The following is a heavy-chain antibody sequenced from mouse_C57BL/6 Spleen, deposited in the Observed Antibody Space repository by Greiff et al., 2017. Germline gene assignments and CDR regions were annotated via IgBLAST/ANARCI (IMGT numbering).Heavy chain of an antibody. CDR2: ISDGGSYT. CDR3: AREIGSSCGYAMDY. CDR1: GFTFSSYA. D-gene: IGHD1-1*01. J-gene: IGHJ4*01. Sequence: EVKLVESGGGLVKPGGSLKLSCAASGFTFSSYAMSWVRQTPEKRLEWVATISDGGSYTYYPDNVKGRFTISRDNAKNTLYMQMSHLKSEDTAMYYCAREIGSSCGYAMDYWGQGTSVTVSS. V-gene: IGHV5-4*01.